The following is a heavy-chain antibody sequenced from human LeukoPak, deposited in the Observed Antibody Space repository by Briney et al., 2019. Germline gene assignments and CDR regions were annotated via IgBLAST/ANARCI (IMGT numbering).Heavy chain of an antibody. D-gene: IGHD3-22*01. J-gene: IGHJ5*02. CDR3: YYYDSSRGFDL. CDR1: GFKFDDYG. CDR2: ISWNGAWT. Sequence: GGSLRLSCAASGFKFDDYGMSWVRQAPGKGLEWVCDISWNGAWTGYADSVKGRFTISRDNAKNSLYLQMNSLRAEDTALCAGYYYDSSRGFDLWGQGTLVTVSS. V-gene: IGHV3-20*01.